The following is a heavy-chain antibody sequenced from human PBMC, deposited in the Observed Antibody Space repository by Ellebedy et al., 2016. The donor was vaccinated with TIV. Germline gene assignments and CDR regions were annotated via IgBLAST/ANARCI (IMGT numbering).Heavy chain of an antibody. Sequence: GGSLRLSXEASGFTFSSYAMSWLRQAPGKGLEWVSVFGGRSTTTYYAASVKGRFTISRDNSKNTLFLQMNSLRDDDTARYYCAKISPTHRGAFDIWGQGTMVTVSS. CDR1: GFTFSSYA. CDR2: FGGRSTTT. CDR3: AKISPTHRGAFDI. D-gene: IGHD3-3*02. V-gene: IGHV3-23*01. J-gene: IGHJ3*02.